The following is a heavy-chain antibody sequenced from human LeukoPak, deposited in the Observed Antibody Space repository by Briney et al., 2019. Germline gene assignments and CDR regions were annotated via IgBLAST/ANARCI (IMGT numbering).Heavy chain of an antibody. CDR3: AKGRDYGDY. V-gene: IGHV3-7*01. Sequence: GGSLTLSCAVSGFTFSSYWMTWVRQVPGKGLQWVANINQDGREKYYMDSMKGRLNISRDNTENSVFLQLTSLRPEDAGIYFCAKGRDYGDYWGQGTLVAVSS. J-gene: IGHJ4*02. CDR2: INQDGREK. CDR1: GFTFSSYW.